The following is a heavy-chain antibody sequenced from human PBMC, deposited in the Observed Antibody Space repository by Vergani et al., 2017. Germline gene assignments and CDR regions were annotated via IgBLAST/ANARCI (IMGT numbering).Heavy chain of an antibody. V-gene: IGHV3-23*04. Sequence: VQLVESGGGVVQPGRSLRLSCAASGFTFSSYAMSWVRQAPGKGLEWVSAISGSGGSTYYAESVKGRVTISRDNSKNTLYLQMNSLRAEDTAVYYCAKDAYGSGSYFYYYGMDVWGQGTTVTVSS. CDR3: AKDAYGSGSYFYYYGMDV. CDR2: ISGSGGST. CDR1: GFTFSSYA. D-gene: IGHD3-10*01. J-gene: IGHJ6*02.